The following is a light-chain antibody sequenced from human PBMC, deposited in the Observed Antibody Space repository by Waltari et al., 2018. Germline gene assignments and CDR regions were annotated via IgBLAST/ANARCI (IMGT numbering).Light chain of an antibody. J-gene: IGKJ1*01. Sequence: DIQMTQSPSXLSASVGDRVXITCRASQSITHWLAWYQQKPGKTPKLLIYRASNLESGVPSRFSGSGSGTEFTLTISSLQPDDFATYYCQQYDNYWTFGQGTKVEIK. CDR2: RAS. V-gene: IGKV1-5*03. CDR1: QSITHW. CDR3: QQYDNYWT.